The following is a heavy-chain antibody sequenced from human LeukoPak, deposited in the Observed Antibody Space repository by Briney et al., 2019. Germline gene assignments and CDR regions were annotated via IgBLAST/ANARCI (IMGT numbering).Heavy chain of an antibody. CDR1: GFTFSTYA. D-gene: IGHD2-2*01. Sequence: GGSLRLSCAAPGFTFSTYAMTWVRQAPGKGLEWVSLISGTGGSTYYADSVKGRFTISRDNSKNTLYLQMNSLRAEDTAVYYCAKDQGYCSSTSCNNWFDPWGQGTLVTVSS. CDR2: ISGTGGST. J-gene: IGHJ5*02. V-gene: IGHV3-23*01. CDR3: AKDQGYCSSTSCNNWFDP.